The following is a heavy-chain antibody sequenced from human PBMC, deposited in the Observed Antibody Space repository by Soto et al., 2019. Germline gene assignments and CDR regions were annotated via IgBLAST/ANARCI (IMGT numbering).Heavy chain of an antibody. J-gene: IGHJ6*02. D-gene: IGHD6-13*01. CDR1: GYTFTICG. CDR2: ISAYNGNT. Sequence: ASVKVSCKASGYTFTICGISWVRQAPGQGLEWMGWISAYNGNTNYAQKLQGRVTMTTDTSTSTAYMELRSLRSDDTAVYYCARRIAAAGITPGFYYYGMDVWGQGTTVTVSS. CDR3: ARRIAAAGITPGFYYYGMDV. V-gene: IGHV1-18*01.